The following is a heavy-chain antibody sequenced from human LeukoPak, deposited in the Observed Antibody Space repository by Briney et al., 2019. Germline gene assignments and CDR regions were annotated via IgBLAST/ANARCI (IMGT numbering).Heavy chain of an antibody. V-gene: IGHV3-23*01. J-gene: IGHJ4*02. CDR3: FSGYYYGVDY. Sequence: GGSLRLSCAASGFTFGSYAMSWVRQAPGKGLEWVSAISGSGGSTYYADSVKGRFTISRDNSKNTLYLQMNSLRAEDTAVYYCFSGYYYGVDYWGQGTLVTVSS. CDR1: GFTFGSYA. D-gene: IGHD3-22*01. CDR2: ISGSGGST.